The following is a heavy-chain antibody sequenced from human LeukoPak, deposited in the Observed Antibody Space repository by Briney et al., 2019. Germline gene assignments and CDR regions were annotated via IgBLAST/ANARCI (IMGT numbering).Heavy chain of an antibody. CDR3: AKSDYYDSSGYYYESDY. CDR2: ISGSGGST. V-gene: IGHV3-23*01. J-gene: IGHJ4*02. Sequence: PGGSLRLSCAASGFTFSSYAMTWVRQAPGKGLEWVSGISGSGGSTYYADSVKGRFTISRDNSKNTLYVQMNSLRAEDTAVYYCAKSDYYDSSGYYYESDYWGQGTLVTVSS. D-gene: IGHD3-22*01. CDR1: GFTFSSYA.